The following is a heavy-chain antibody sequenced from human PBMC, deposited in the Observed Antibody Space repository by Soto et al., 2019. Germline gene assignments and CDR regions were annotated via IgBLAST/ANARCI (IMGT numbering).Heavy chain of an antibody. CDR2: ISSAGNT. Sequence: SLRLSCAASGFTFSNYAMSWVRQAPGKGLEWVSGISSAGNTYYADSVKGRFTISRDNSKNTLSLQMSSLRVEDTAIYYCAKQIRDGTSSPYYFDYWGQGTPVTVSS. CDR1: GFTFSNYA. D-gene: IGHD6-6*01. J-gene: IGHJ4*02. CDR3: AKQIRDGTSSPYYFDY. V-gene: IGHV3-23*01.